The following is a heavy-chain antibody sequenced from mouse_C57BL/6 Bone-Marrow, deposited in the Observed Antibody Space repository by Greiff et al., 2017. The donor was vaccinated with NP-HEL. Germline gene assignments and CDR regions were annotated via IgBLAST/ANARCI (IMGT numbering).Heavy chain of an antibody. CDR2: INSDGGST. Sequence: EVKLMESGGGLVQPGESLKLSCESNEYEFPSHDMSWVRKTPEKRLELVAAINSDGGSTYYPDTMERRFIISRDNTKKTLYLQMSSLRSEDTALYYCASYGYDYYAMDYWGQGTSVTVSS. V-gene: IGHV5-2*01. CDR1: EYEFPSHD. CDR3: ASYGYDYYAMDY. D-gene: IGHD2-2*01. J-gene: IGHJ4*01.